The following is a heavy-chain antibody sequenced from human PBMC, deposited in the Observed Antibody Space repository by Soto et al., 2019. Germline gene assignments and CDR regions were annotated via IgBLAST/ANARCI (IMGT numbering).Heavy chain of an antibody. V-gene: IGHV3-23*01. CDR2: ISGSGGST. Sequence: VQILESGGGLVQPGGSLRLSCEASGFIFSDYAMTWVRQAPGKGLEWVSTISGSGGSTYYADSVKGRFTISSDTSKKTVYLEMNSLRADDTAVYYCAKVISSSYFPLDYWGQGTLVTVSS. CDR3: AKVISSSYFPLDY. D-gene: IGHD6-13*01. J-gene: IGHJ4*02. CDR1: GFIFSDYA.